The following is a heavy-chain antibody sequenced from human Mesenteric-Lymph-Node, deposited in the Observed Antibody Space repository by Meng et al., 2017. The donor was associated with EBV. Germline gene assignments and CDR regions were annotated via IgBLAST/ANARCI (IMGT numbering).Heavy chain of an antibody. D-gene: IGHD3-10*01. CDR2: INNNTGNP. J-gene: IGHJ5*02. Sequence: QGHLVLPWSELKKRWATVKVSCKVSGYPFTHYALNWVRQARRQGLEWMGRINNNTGNPPYAQGFTGRFVVSLDTSVSTAYLQISSLRADDTAGYYCAKEFTSGVTPHIDTWGQGTLVTVSS. CDR1: GYPFTHYA. CDR3: AKEFTSGVTPHIDT. V-gene: IGHV7-4-1*02.